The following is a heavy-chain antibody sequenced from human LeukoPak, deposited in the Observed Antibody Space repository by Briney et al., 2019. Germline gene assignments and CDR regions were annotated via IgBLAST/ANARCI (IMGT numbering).Heavy chain of an antibody. CDR2: ISYDGSNK. CDR3: ATGAPGNYFDY. J-gene: IGHJ4*02. D-gene: IGHD1-26*01. Sequence: GGSLRLSCAASGFTFSSYGMHWVRQAPAKGLEWVAVISYDGSNKYYADSVKGRFTISRDNSKNTLYLQMNSLRAEDTAVYYCATGAPGNYFDYWGQGTLVTVSS. CDR1: GFTFSSYG. V-gene: IGHV3-30*03.